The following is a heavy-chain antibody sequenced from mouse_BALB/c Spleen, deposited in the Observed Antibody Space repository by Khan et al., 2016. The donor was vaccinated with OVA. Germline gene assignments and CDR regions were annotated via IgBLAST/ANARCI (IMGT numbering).Heavy chain of an antibody. CDR1: GYTFTNYW. J-gene: IGHJ2*01. CDR3: TRGDPGNFDY. CDR2: IYPSDNYT. V-gene: IGHV1-69*02. D-gene: IGHD2-13*01. Sequence: QVQLQQPGAELVRPGASVKLSCKASGYTFTNYWINWMKQRPRQGLEWIGNIYPSDNYTNYNQQFRDKATLTVDKSSSTAYMQLSSPTAEDSAGYYGTRGDPGNFDYWGQGTTRTVSS.